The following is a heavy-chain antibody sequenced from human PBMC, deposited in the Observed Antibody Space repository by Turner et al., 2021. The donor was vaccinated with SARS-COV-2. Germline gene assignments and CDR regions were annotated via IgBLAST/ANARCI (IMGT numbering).Heavy chain of an antibody. Sequence: QLQLQESGPGVVKPSETLSLTCAVSGGSLSTTHYYWGWTRQPPGEGLEWIGIVYYSGSTYYNPSLKSRVIISVDTSNHQLSLKLSSVTAADTAVYYCARHFRSAVAAVPFDFWGQGTLVTVSS. D-gene: IGHD6-19*01. CDR1: GGSLSTTHYY. CDR3: ARHFRSAVAAVPFDF. V-gene: IGHV4-39*01. CDR2: VYYSGST. J-gene: IGHJ4*02.